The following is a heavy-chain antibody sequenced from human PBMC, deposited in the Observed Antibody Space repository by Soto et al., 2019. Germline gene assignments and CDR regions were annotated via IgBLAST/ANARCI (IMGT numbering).Heavy chain of an antibody. CDR3: VKDRTGGGSYYFDY. V-gene: IGHV3-64D*06. CDR2: ISSNGGST. J-gene: IGHJ4*02. CDR1: GFTFSSYA. D-gene: IGHD2-15*01. Sequence: GGSLRLSCSASGFTFSSYATHWVRQAPGKGLEYVSAISSNGGSTYYADSVKGRFTISRDNSKNTLYLQMSSLRAEDTAVYYCVKDRTGGGSYYFDYWGQGTLVTVSS.